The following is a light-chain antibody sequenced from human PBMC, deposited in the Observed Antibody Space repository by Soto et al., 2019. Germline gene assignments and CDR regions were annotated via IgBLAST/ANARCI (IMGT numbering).Light chain of an antibody. CDR1: QSVSSN. V-gene: IGKV1-39*01. CDR3: QQNNNTPWT. CDR2: AAS. Sequence: DIEMTQSPSSLSASVGERVTITCRASQSVSSNLNWYQQKPGQAPKLLIYAASTMPSGIPSRFSGSGSGTEFTLTISSLQSEDFATYYCQQNNNTPWTFGQGTKVDIK. J-gene: IGKJ1*01.